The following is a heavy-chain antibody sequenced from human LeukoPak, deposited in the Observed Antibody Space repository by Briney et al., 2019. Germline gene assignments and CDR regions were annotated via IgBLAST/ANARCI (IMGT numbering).Heavy chain of an antibody. CDR3: AGGYSGYYSPSYFDY. D-gene: IGHD5-12*01. J-gene: IGHJ4*02. V-gene: IGHV3-11*01. CDR1: GFTFSDYY. CDR2: ISSSGSTK. Sequence: GGSLRLSCAASGFTFSDYYMSWIRQAPGKGLEWVSYISSSGSTKYYADSVKGRFTISRDNAKNSLYLQRNRLRAEDTAVYYCAGGYSGYYSPSYFDYWGQGTLVTVSS.